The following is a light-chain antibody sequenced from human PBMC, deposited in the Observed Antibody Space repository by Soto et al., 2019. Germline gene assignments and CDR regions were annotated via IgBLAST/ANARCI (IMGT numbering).Light chain of an antibody. CDR2: GAS. CDR3: QQYYNRRT. Sequence: EFVLTQSPATLSLSPGERAILSCRASQSVAGSLAWYQQKPGQAPRLLIYGASTRATGIPDRFSGSGSETEFTLTISSLQSEDLAVYYCQQYYNRRTFGQGTKVDIK. V-gene: IGKV3-15*01. CDR1: QSVAGS. J-gene: IGKJ1*01.